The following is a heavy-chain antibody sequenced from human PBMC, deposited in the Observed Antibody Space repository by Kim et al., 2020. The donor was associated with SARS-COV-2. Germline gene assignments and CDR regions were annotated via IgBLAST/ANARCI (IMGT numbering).Heavy chain of an antibody. Sequence: SETLSLTCTVSGGSISSYYWSWIRQPPGKGLEWIGYIYYSGSTNYNPSLKSRVTISVDTSKNQFSLKLSSVTAADTAVYYCASSPVDTAIGLRGTPTDHSWGQGTLVTVSS. V-gene: IGHV4-59*13. D-gene: IGHD5-18*01. CDR1: GGSISSYY. CDR3: ASSPVDTAIGLRGTPTDHS. CDR2: IYYSGST. J-gene: IGHJ4*02.